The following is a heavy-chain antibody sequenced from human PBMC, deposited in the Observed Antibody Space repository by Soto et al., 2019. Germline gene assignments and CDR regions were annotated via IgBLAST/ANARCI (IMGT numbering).Heavy chain of an antibody. Sequence: GGSLGLSCAASGYTFSSYAMTWARQATGKGLEWVSLIGESGTPTYYADSVKGRFTISRDNSGNTLFLEMYSLRAEDTVVYYCARYIPGVRYYGMDVWGQGTTVTVS. CDR2: IGESGTPT. V-gene: IGHV3-23*01. CDR1: GYTFSSYA. D-gene: IGHD2-2*01. J-gene: IGHJ6*02. CDR3: ARYIPGVRYYGMDV.